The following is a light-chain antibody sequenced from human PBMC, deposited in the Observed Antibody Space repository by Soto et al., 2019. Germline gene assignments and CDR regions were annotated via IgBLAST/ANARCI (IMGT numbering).Light chain of an antibody. CDR3: QQYNSHSET. CDR2: KAS. J-gene: IGKJ1*01. V-gene: IGKV1-5*03. CDR1: QTISSW. Sequence: QITQSASTLSGSVGDRVTITCRASQTISSWLAWYQQKPGKAPKLLIYKASTLKSGVPSRFSGSGSGTEFTLNISSLQPDDFATYYCQQYNSHSETFGQGTKVDIK.